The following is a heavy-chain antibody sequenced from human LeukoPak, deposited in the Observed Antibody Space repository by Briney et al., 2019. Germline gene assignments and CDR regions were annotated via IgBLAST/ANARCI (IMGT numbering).Heavy chain of an antibody. CDR3: ARARGGVFYYMDV. Sequence: PSETLSLTCTVSGYSISSGYYWGWIRQPPGKGLEWIGSIYYSGSTYYNPSLKSRVTISVDTSKNQFSLKLSSVTAADTAVYYCARARGGVFYYMDVWGKGTTVTVSS. J-gene: IGHJ6*03. D-gene: IGHD3-16*01. CDR1: GYSISSGYY. V-gene: IGHV4-38-2*02. CDR2: IYYSGST.